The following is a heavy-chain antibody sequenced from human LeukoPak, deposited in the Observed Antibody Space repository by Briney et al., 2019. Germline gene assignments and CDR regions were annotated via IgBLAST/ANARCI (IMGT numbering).Heavy chain of an antibody. CDR2: IYYSGST. Sequence: SETLSLTCTVSGGSISSSSYSWGWIRQPPGKGLEWIGSIYYSGSTYYNPSLKSRVTISVDTSKNQFSLKLSSVTAADTAVYYCARTYYYDSSGYFHWGQGTLVTVSS. CDR1: GGSISSSSYS. J-gene: IGHJ4*02. V-gene: IGHV4-39*01. D-gene: IGHD3-22*01. CDR3: ARTYYYDSSGYFH.